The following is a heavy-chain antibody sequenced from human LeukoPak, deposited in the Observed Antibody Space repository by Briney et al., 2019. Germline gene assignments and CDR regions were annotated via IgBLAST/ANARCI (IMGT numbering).Heavy chain of an antibody. CDR3: ARQGIAAAGTGDWFDP. CDR1: GGSISSSSYY. D-gene: IGHD6-13*01. Sequence: SETLSLTCTVSGGSISSSSYYWGLIRQPPGKELEWIGSIYYSGSTYYNPSLKSRVTISVDTSKNQFSLKLSSVTAADTAVYYCARQGIAAAGTGDWFDPWGQGTLVTVSS. CDR2: IYYSGST. V-gene: IGHV4-39*01. J-gene: IGHJ5*02.